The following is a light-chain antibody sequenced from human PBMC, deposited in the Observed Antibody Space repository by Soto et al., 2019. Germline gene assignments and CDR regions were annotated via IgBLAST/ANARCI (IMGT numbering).Light chain of an antibody. J-gene: IGKJ5*01. CDR2: GAS. CDR3: QQVYGHPPA. CDR1: QGIRHY. V-gene: IGKV1-9*01. Sequence: DIQLTQSPSFLSASVGARVTITYRASQGIRHYLAWYQQKPGKAPSLLMYGASTLQSGVPSRFSGSGSGTEFTLTISSLQPEDVATYFCQQVYGHPPAFGPGTRLDIK.